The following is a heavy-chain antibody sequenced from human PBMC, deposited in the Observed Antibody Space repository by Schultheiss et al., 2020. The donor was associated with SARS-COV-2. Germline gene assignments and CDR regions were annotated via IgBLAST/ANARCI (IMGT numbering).Heavy chain of an antibody. CDR3: ARDGYSQYYFDY. V-gene: IGHV3-30*04. D-gene: IGHD5-24*01. CDR1: GFTFSSYA. Sequence: GGSLRLSCAASGFTFSSYAMHWVRQAPGKGLEWVAVISSDGSDKYYADSVKGRFTISRDNSNNTLYLQMNSLRAEDTAVYYCARDGYSQYYFDYWGQGTLVTVSS. CDR2: ISSDGSDK. J-gene: IGHJ4*02.